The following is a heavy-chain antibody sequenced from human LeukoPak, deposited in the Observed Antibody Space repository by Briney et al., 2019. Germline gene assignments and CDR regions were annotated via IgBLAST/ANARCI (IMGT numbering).Heavy chain of an antibody. CDR2: INSDGSST. Sequence: GGSLRLSCAASGFTFSSYWMHWVRQAPGKGLVRVSRINSDGSSTSYADSVKGRFTISRDNAKNTLYLQMNSLRAEDTAVYYCARLWASGGAFDIWGQGTMVTVSS. CDR1: GFTFSSYW. V-gene: IGHV3-74*01. CDR3: ARLWASGGAFDI. J-gene: IGHJ3*02. D-gene: IGHD2-21*01.